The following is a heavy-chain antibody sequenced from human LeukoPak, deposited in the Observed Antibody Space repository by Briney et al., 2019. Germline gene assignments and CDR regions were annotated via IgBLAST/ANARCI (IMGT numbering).Heavy chain of an antibody. CDR3: ARAGTDYGDYRYYYYMDV. V-gene: IGHV3-21*01. J-gene: IGHJ6*03. Sequence: PGGSLRLSCAASGFTFSDYYMNWVRQAPGKGLEWVSSISSSSSYIYYADSVKGRFTISRDNAKNSLYLQMNSLRAEDTAVYYCARAGTDYGDYRYYYYMDVWGKGTTVTIYS. CDR2: ISSSSSYI. D-gene: IGHD4-17*01. CDR1: GFTFSDYY.